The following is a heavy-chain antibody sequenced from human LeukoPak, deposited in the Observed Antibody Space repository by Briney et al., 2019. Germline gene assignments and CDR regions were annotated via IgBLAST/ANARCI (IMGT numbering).Heavy chain of an antibody. V-gene: IGHV3-23*01. CDR1: GFTFSSYA. CDR2: ISGSGDST. D-gene: IGHD6-19*01. CDR3: AKDQYSSGYYGA. Sequence: GSLRLSCAASGFTFSSYAMSWVRQAPGKGLEWVSAISGSGDSTYYGDSVKGRFTISRDNSKNTLYLQMNSLRAEDTAVYYCAKDQYSSGYYGAWGQGTLVTVSS. J-gene: IGHJ4*02.